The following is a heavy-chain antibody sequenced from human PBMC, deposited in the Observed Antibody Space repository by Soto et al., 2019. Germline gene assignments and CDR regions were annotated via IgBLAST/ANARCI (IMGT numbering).Heavy chain of an antibody. Sequence: QVQLVESGGGVVQPGRSLRLSCAASGFTFSSYGMHWVRQAPGKGLEWVAVIWYDGSAKYYGDSVKGRFIISRDNSKNTLYLQMNSLRAEDTAVYYCARDVNKLSFNYWGQGTLVTVS. J-gene: IGHJ4*02. CDR3: ARDVNKLSFNY. V-gene: IGHV3-33*01. CDR2: IWYDGSAK. CDR1: GFTFSSYG.